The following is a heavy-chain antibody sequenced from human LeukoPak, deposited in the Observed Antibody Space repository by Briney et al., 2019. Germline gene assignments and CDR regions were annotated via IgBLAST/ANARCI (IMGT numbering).Heavy chain of an antibody. Sequence: GGSLRLSCAASGFTFSSYAMHWVRQAPRKGLEWVAVISYDGSNKYYADSVKGRFTISRDNSKNTLYLQMNSLRAEDTAVYYCARELQVRFYYYYMDVWGKGTTVTVSS. D-gene: IGHD1-1*01. CDR1: GFTFSSYA. J-gene: IGHJ6*03. CDR2: ISYDGSNK. CDR3: ARELQVRFYYYYMDV. V-gene: IGHV3-30*04.